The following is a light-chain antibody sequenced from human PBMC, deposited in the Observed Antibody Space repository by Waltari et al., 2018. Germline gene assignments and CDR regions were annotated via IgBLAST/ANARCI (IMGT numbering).Light chain of an antibody. Sequence: EIVMTQSPATLSVSPGDRATLSCRASQSVGTDLAWFQQKPGQAPRLLIYHASTRATGIPAMFSGSGSGTEFTLTISSLQSEDFAVYYCQQYNKWPPWTFGQGTTVDIK. V-gene: IGKV3-15*01. CDR2: HAS. CDR3: QQYNKWPPWT. J-gene: IGKJ1*01. CDR1: QSVGTD.